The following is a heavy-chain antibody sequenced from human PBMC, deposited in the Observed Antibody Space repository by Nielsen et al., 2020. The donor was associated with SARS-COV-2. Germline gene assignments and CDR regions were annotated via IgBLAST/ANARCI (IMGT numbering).Heavy chain of an antibody. CDR1: GFTFSAYG. CDR3: AKGGVPTTRSHYSYYYMDG. V-gene: IGHV3-30*18. Sequence: GGSLRLSCAASGFTFSAYGMHWVRQTPANGLEWVAVISYDAVNVDYADSVKGRFTISRDNSRNRLFLQTNSLTYGDSAVYFCAKGGVPTTRSHYSYYYMDGWGKGTTVAVSS. D-gene: IGHD1-7*01. CDR2: ISYDAVNV. J-gene: IGHJ6*03.